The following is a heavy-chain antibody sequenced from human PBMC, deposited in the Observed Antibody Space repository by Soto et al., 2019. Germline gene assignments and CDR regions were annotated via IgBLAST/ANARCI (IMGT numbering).Heavy chain of an antibody. CDR1: GYTFTSYY. D-gene: IGHD3-22*01. J-gene: IGHJ4*02. Sequence: ASVKVSCKASGYTFTSYYMHWVRQAPGQGLEWMGMINPSGGSTIYAQKFQGRVTMTRDTSTSTVYMELSSLRSEDTAVYYCARDRSDYYDTGGYFFDSWGQGTLVTVSS. CDR2: INPSGGST. CDR3: ARDRSDYYDTGGYFFDS. V-gene: IGHV1-46*01.